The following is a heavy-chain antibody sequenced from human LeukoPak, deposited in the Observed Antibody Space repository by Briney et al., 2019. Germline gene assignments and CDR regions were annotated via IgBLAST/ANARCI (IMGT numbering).Heavy chain of an antibody. D-gene: IGHD2-2*01. J-gene: IGHJ4*02. CDR2: IYPGDSDT. CDR3: ARLADCSSTSCLGFDY. V-gene: IGHV5-51*01. CDR1: GYSFTSYW. Sequence: GESLKISCKGSGYSFTSYWIGWVRQMPGKGLEWMGIIYPGDSDTRYSPSFQGQVTISADKSISTAYLQWSSLKVSDTAMYYCARLADCSSTSCLGFDYWGQGTLVTVSS.